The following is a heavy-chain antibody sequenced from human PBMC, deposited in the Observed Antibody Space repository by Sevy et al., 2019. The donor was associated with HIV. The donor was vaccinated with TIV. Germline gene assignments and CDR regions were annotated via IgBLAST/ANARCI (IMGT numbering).Heavy chain of an antibody. CDR2: IYHSGST. CDR3: ARHAAVGTRWFDP. Sequence: SETLSLTCAVSGYSISSGYYWGWIRQPPGKGLEWIGSIYHSGSTYYNPSLKSRVTISVDTSKNQFSLKLSSVTAADTAVYYCARHAAVGTRWFDPWGQGTLVTVSS. CDR1: GYSISSGYY. V-gene: IGHV4-38-2*01. D-gene: IGHD6-13*01. J-gene: IGHJ5*02.